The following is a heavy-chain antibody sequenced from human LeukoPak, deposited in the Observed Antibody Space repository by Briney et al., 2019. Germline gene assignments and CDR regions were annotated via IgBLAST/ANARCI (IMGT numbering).Heavy chain of an antibody. Sequence: GGSLRLSCAASGFTFSSYAMHWVRQAPGKGLEWVAVISYDGSNKYYADSVKGRFTISRDNAKNSLYLQMNSLRAEDRAVYYCARNKRGDYWGQGALVAVSS. D-gene: IGHD1/OR15-1a*01. CDR1: GFTFSSYA. CDR3: ARNKRGDY. V-gene: IGHV3-30-3*01. CDR2: ISYDGSNK. J-gene: IGHJ4*02.